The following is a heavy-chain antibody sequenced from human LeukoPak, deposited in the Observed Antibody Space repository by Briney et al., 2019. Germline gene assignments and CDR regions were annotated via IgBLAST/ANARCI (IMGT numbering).Heavy chain of an antibody. CDR1: GFTVSSNY. CDR3: ARDPYSSGSRDY. J-gene: IGHJ4*02. D-gene: IGHD6-19*01. V-gene: IGHV3-66*01. CDR2: IYSGGST. Sequence: GGSLRLSCAASGFTVSSNYMSRVRQAPGKGLEWVSVIYSGGSTYYADSVKGRFTISRDNSKNTLYLQMNSLRAEDTAVYYCARDPYSSGSRDYWGQGTLVTVSS.